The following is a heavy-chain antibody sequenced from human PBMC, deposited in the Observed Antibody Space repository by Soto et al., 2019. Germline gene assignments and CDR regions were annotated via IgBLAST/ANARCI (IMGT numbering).Heavy chain of an antibody. D-gene: IGHD3-22*01. Sequence: SVSNAWMNFVRQATGKGLEWVGRIKSKTDGGTTDYAAPVKGRFTISRDDARHTLYLQMKSLNTECTSVYYCTALLDYYDSSGFADYWGQGTLVTVSS. J-gene: IGHJ4*02. CDR1: SVSNAW. V-gene: IGHV3-15*07. CDR3: TALLDYYDSSGFADY. CDR2: IKSKTDGGTT.